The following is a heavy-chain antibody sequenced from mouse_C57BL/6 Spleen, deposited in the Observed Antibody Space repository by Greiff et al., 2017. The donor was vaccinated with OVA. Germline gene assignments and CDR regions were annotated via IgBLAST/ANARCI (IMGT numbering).Heavy chain of an antibody. V-gene: IGHV1-64*01. CDR2: IHPNSGST. D-gene: IGHD1-1*01. CDR3: ARGTTVVGGSAMDD. J-gene: IGHJ4*01. Sequence: QVQLQQPGAELVKPGASVKLSCKASGYTFTSYWMHWVKQRPGQGLEWIGMIHPNSGSTNYNEKFKSKATLTVDKSSSTAYMQLSSLTSEDSAVDYCARGTTVVGGSAMDDWGQGTSVTVSS. CDR1: GYTFTSYW.